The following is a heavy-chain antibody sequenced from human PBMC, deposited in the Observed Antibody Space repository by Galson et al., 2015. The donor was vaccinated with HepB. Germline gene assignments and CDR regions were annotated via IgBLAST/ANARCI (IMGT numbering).Heavy chain of an antibody. Sequence: SVKVSCKASGYTFTSYGISWVRQAPGQGLEWMGWISAYNGNTNYAQKLQGRVTMTTDTSTSTAYMELRSLRSDDTAVYYCARGGPHSSSWYSYYYYYGMDVWGQGTTVTVSS. V-gene: IGHV1-18*01. J-gene: IGHJ6*02. D-gene: IGHD6-13*01. CDR3: ARGGPHSSSWYSYYYYYGMDV. CDR1: GYTFTSYG. CDR2: ISAYNGNT.